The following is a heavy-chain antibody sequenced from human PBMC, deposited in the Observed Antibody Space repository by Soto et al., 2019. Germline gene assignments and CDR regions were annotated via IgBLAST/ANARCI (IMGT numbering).Heavy chain of an antibody. CDR3: ARCIQGDYYYGMDV. Sequence: QAQLVQSGAEVRKPGASVKVSCKASGYTFYSHSISWVRQAPGQGLEWMGRINADYGNTQYAQKFRGRVTMTTDTSTTTVYMELTNLRSDDTAVYYCARCIQGDYYYGMDVLGQGTTVTVSS. V-gene: IGHV1-18*01. D-gene: IGHD5-18*01. J-gene: IGHJ6*02. CDR1: GYTFYSHS. CDR2: INADYGNT.